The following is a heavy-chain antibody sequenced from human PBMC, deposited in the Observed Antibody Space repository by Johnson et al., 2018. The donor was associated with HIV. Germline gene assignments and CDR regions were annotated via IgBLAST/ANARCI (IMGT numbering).Heavy chain of an antibody. CDR3: AKEGGGGTYFSAFDI. Sequence: VQLVESGGGLVKPGGSLRLSCAASGFTFTNAWMTWVRQAPGKGLEWVGRIKSKTDGGTTDYAAPVKGRFTISRDNSKSTLSLQLNSLRAEDAAVYYCAKEGGGGTYFSAFDIWGQGTMVTVSS. CDR2: IKSKTDGGTT. CDR1: GFTFTNAW. D-gene: IGHD1-26*01. J-gene: IGHJ3*02. V-gene: IGHV3-15*01.